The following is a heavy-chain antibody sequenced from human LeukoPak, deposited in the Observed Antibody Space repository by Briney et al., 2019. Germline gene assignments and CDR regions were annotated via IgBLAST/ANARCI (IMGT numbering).Heavy chain of an antibody. D-gene: IGHD3-16*01. J-gene: IGHJ6*03. Sequence: PSETLSLTCSVSGGSISSNSFYWDWIRQPPGKGLEWIGSIYYSGSTFYSSSLESRVSLSVDMPKNQFSLKLTSVNASDTAVYYCARQGADYFYYYVDVWGEGTTAAVSS. CDR3: ARQGADYFYYYVDV. V-gene: IGHV4-39*01. CDR1: GGSISSNSFY. CDR2: IYYSGST.